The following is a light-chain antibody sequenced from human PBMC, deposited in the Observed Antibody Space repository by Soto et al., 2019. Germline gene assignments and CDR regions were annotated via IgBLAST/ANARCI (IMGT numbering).Light chain of an antibody. CDR3: QQSHTTPYT. CDR2: AAS. Sequence: DIQMTQSPSSLSASEGDRVTITCRASQNINNYLNWYQKRPAQAPKLLIYAASSLHSGLTSRFSRSGSGTDFTLTISSLQAEDFATYYCQQSHTTPYTFGRGTKLEIK. V-gene: IGKV1-39*01. CDR1: QNINNY. J-gene: IGKJ2*01.